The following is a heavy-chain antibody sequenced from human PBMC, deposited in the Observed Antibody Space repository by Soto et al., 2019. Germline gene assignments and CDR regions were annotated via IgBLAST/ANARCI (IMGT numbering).Heavy chain of an antibody. CDR2: IHNSGSP. CDR1: GGSISSGGYF. V-gene: IGHV4-39*02. CDR3: ATQEVGGSYVDTFDS. J-gene: IGHJ5*01. Sequence: SETLSLTCAVSGGSISSGGYFWGWIRQSPGKGLEWIGHIHNSGSPYNNPSLKSRVTISADTSKNHFSLKLTSVTAADTAVYYCATQEVGGSYVDTFDSWGQGTLVTVSS. D-gene: IGHD1-26*01.